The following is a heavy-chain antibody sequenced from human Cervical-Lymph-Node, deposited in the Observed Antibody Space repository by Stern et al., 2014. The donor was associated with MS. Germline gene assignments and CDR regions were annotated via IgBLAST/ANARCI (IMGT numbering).Heavy chain of an antibody. CDR3: TTVSDGSNLKFES. J-gene: IGHJ4*02. CDR1: GLSATDVW. Sequence: EVQLVESGGGLVKPGGSLRLSCEVSGLSATDVWMGWVRQAPGKGLEWVGLIKSRSEGGTSNYAASVKGRFSISRDGSEDTIFLQMNSLKPEDTALYYCTTVSDGSNLKFESWGRGTLVTVAS. V-gene: IGHV3-15*01. D-gene: IGHD5-24*01. CDR2: IKSRSEGGTS.